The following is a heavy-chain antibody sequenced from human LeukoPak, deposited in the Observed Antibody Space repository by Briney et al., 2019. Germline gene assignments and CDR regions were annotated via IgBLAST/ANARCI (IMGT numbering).Heavy chain of an antibody. Sequence: SVKVSCKASGGTFSSYAISWVRQAPGQGLEWMGGIIPIFGTANNAQKFQGRVTITTDKSTSKAYMELSSLRSEDTAVYYCARGSTFGYWGQGTLVTVSS. V-gene: IGHV1-69*05. CDR3: ARGSTFGY. CDR2: IIPIFGTA. CDR1: GGTFSSYA. J-gene: IGHJ4*02. D-gene: IGHD2-2*01.